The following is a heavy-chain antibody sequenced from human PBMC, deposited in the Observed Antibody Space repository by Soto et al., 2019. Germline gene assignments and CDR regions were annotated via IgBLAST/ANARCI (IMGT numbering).Heavy chain of an antibody. V-gene: IGHV4-30-4*01. Sequence: QVQLQESGPGLVKSSQTLSLTCTVSGGSISSGDYYWSWIRQPPGKGLEWIGYIYYSGSTYYNPSLKSRVTISVDTSKNQFSLKLSSVTAADTAVYYCARSSVITSLQSAYYFDYWGQGTLVTVSS. CDR2: IYYSGST. D-gene: IGHD3-16*01. J-gene: IGHJ4*02. CDR1: GGSISSGDYY. CDR3: ARSSVITSLQSAYYFDY.